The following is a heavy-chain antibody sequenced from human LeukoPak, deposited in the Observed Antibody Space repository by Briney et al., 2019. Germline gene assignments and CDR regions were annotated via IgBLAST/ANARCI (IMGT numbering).Heavy chain of an antibody. J-gene: IGHJ5*02. Sequence: ASVKVSCKASGYTFTGHYMHWVRQAPGQGLKWMGWINPNSGATNYAQKFQGRVTMTRDTSISTAYMEVSRLRSDDTAVYYCARETEAVAGSLSWGQGTLVIVSS. CDR1: GYTFTGHY. V-gene: IGHV1-2*02. CDR3: ARETEAVAGSLS. CDR2: INPNSGAT. D-gene: IGHD6-19*01.